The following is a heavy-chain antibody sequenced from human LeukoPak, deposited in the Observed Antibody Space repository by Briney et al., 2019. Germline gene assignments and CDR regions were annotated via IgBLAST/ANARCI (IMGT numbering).Heavy chain of an antibody. CDR2: LSGNGNTI. V-gene: IGHV3-23*01. D-gene: IGHD1-26*01. J-gene: IGHJ4*02. CDR1: GFTFSTYA. CDR3: ARYSGSYYYPPAWDL. Sequence: PGGSLRLSCAASGFTFSTYAMSWVRQAPGKGLECVSALSGNGNTIYYADSVKGRFTISRDNSKNTLYLQMDSLRADDTAVYYCARYSGSYYYPPAWDLWGQGTLVTVSS.